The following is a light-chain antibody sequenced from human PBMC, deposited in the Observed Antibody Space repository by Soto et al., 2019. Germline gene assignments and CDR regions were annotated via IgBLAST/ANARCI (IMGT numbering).Light chain of an antibody. J-gene: IGKJ5*01. CDR1: QSVSSN. CDR2: GVS. Sequence: EIVMTQSPATLSVSPGERATLSCRASQSVSSNLAWYQQKPGQAPRLLIYGVSTRDTGVPDRFSGSASGTDFILTISSLEPEDFAVYYCQQRSNWPPGFGQGTRLEIK. CDR3: QQRSNWPPG. V-gene: IGKV3-15*01.